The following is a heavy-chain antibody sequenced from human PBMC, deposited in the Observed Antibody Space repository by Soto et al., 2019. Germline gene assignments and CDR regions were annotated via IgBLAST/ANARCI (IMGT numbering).Heavy chain of an antibody. D-gene: IGHD1-26*01. J-gene: IGHJ4*02. V-gene: IGHV3-30*18. CDR2: ISYDGSNK. Sequence: GGSLRLSCAASGFTFSSYGMHWVRQAPGKGLEWVAVISYDGSNKYYADSVKGRFTISRDYGRNSLYLQMDSLRTEGTALYYCAKDKGGTQWVTFDHWGQGTPVTVSS. CDR1: GFTFSSYG. CDR3: AKDKGGTQWVTFDH.